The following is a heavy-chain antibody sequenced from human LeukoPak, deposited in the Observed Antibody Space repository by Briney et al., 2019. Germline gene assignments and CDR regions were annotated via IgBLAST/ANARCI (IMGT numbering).Heavy chain of an antibody. CDR1: GYTFSNFG. V-gene: IGHV1-18*01. D-gene: IGHD2-2*01. CDR2: ISGNNDNP. CDR3: ARDGTSTDDY. Sequence: ASVKVSCKASGYTFSNFGISWVRQAPGQGLEWMGWISGNNDNPNYGQKFQGRLTVTTDSSTNTAYMELRNLRSDDAAVYYCARDGTSTDDYWGQGTLVTVSS. J-gene: IGHJ4*02.